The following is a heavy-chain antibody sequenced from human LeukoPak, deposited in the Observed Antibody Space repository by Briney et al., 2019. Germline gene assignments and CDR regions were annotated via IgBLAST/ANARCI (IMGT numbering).Heavy chain of an antibody. CDR1: GGSISSYY. CDR3: AAQYSGYVRLDY. D-gene: IGHD5-12*01. J-gene: IGHJ4*02. V-gene: IGHV4-34*01. Sequence: SDTLSLTCTVSGGSISSYYWSWIRQPPGKGLEWIGEISHSGSTNYNPSLKSRVTMSVDTSKNQFSLKLTSVTAADTAVYYCAAQYSGYVRLDYWGQGTLVTGSS. CDR2: ISHSGST.